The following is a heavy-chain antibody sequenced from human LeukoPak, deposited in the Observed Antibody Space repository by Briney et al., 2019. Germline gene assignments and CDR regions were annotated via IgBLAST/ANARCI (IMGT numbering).Heavy chain of an antibody. Sequence: GGSLRLSCAASGFTFSSYGMHWVRQAPGKGLEWVAVIWYDGSNKYYADSVKGRFTISRDNSKNTLYLQMNSLRAEDTAVYYCAMSSCGQHYFDYLGQGTLVTVSS. CDR1: GFTFSSYG. CDR3: AMSSCGQHYFDY. V-gene: IGHV3-33*01. D-gene: IGHD2-15*01. CDR2: IWYDGSNK. J-gene: IGHJ4*02.